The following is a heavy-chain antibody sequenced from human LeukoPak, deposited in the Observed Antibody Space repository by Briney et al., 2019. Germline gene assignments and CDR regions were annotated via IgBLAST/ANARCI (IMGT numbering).Heavy chain of an antibody. J-gene: IGHJ4*02. CDR3: AKDLELDSSGYYLGFDY. D-gene: IGHD3-22*01. V-gene: IGHV3-23*01. CDR2: ISGSGGST. Sequence: GGSLRLSCAASGFTFSSYAMSWVRQAPGKGLEWVSAISGSGGSTYYADSVKGRFTISRDNSKNTLYLQMSSLRAEDTAVYYCAKDLELDSSGYYLGFDYWGQGTLVTVSS. CDR1: GFTFSSYA.